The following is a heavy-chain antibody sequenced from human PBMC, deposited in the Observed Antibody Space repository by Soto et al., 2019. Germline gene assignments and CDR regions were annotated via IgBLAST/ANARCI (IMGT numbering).Heavy chain of an antibody. J-gene: IGHJ3*02. D-gene: IGHD3-10*01. CDR3: AREGRYYYGSGTSDI. CDR2: ISAYNGNT. Sequence: ASVKVSCKASGYTFTSYGISWVRQAPGQGLEWMGWISAYNGNTNYAQKLQGRVTMTTDTSTSTAYMELRSLRSDDTAVYYCAREGRYYYGSGTSDIWGQRTMVTVSS. CDR1: GYTFTSYG. V-gene: IGHV1-18*01.